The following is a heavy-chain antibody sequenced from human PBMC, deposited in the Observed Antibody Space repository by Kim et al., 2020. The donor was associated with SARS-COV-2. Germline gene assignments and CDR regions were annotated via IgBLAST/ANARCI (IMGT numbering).Heavy chain of an antibody. CDR1: GGSISSYY. Sequence: SETLSLTCTVSGGSISSYYWSWIRQPPGKGLEWIGYIYYSGSTNYNPSLKSRVTISVDTSKNQFSLKLSSVTAADTAVYYCASSDRSSKARFDYWGQGTLVTVSS. CDR3: ASSDRSSKARFDY. CDR2: IYYSGST. V-gene: IGHV4-59*13. J-gene: IGHJ4*02.